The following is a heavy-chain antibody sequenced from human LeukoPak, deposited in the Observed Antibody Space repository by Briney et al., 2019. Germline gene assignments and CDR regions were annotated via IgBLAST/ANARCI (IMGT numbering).Heavy chain of an antibody. J-gene: IGHJ4*02. Sequence: GESLKISCQGFEKVLIYHWISWVRQMPGKGLEWMGKITLSDSSATYSPSFQGHVTILIDKSINTAYLEWSNLKASDTAMYYCTWGTSSTKIDYWGQGTVVTVSS. CDR1: EKVLIYHW. CDR2: ITLSDSSA. V-gene: IGHV5-10-1*01. CDR3: TWGTSSTKIDY. D-gene: IGHD3-16*01.